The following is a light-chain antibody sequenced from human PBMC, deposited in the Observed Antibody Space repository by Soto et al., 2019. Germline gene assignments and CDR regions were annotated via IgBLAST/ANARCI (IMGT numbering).Light chain of an antibody. Sequence: ETVLTQSPGTLSLSPGERATLSCRASQSVSSSYLAWYQQKPGQAPRLLIYDASNRATGIPARFSGSGSGTDFTLTISSLEPEDFAVYYCQQRSNWPPKITFGQGTRLEIK. CDR3: QQRSNWPPKIT. CDR2: DAS. J-gene: IGKJ5*01. V-gene: IGKV3D-20*02. CDR1: QSVSSSY.